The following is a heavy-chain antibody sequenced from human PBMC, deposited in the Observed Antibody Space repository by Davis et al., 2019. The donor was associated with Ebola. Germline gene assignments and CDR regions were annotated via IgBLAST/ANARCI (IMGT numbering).Heavy chain of an antibody. CDR1: GGSLSGYY. D-gene: IGHD4-17*01. CDR3: ARDPHGDYGLSGFYYGFDV. J-gene: IGHJ6*02. CDR2: IDDDGDT. V-gene: IGHV4-34*01. Sequence: PSETLSLTCGVCGGSLSGYYWTWIRQAPGKGLEWIGEIDDDGDTTYRASLKSRLTISLDTSKNQLSLQLNSVTAADTALYFCARDPHGDYGLSGFYYGFDVWGQGTAVTVSS.